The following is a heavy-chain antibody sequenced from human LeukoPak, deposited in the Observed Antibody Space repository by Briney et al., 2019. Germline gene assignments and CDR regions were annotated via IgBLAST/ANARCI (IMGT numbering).Heavy chain of an antibody. D-gene: IGHD2-2*02. J-gene: IGHJ6*03. CDR2: IIPIFGTA. Sequence: GASVKVSCKASGGTFSRYAISWVRQAPGQGLEWMGGIIPIFGTANYAQKFQGRVTITTDESTSTAYMELSSLRSEDTAVYYCARANVVVPAAINYYYMDVWGKGTTVTVSS. CDR1: GGTFSRYA. V-gene: IGHV1-69*05. CDR3: ARANVVVPAAINYYYMDV.